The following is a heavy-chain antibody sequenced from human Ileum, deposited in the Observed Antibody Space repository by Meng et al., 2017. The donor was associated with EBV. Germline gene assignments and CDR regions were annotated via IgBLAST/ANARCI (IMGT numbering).Heavy chain of an antibody. CDR3: ARDLYSHSSAGFDY. CDR1: GDFVKWGGHY. Sequence: QVQLQESGPRLVKPAETLSLTCTVSGDFVKWGGHYWSWIRQPPGKGLEWIGFIYYSGTTNYNPSLKDRINMSVDTSKNQFFLNLTSVTAADTAVYYCARDLYSHSSAGFDYWGQGTLVTVSS. J-gene: IGHJ4*02. V-gene: IGHV4-61*08. D-gene: IGHD6-6*01. CDR2: IYYSGTT.